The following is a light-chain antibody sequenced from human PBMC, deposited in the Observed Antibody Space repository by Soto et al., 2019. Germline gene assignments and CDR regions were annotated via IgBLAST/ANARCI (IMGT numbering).Light chain of an antibody. CDR2: EVS. CDR3: SSYTSSSSRV. CDR1: SSDVANYKY. J-gene: IGLJ3*02. Sequence: QSALTQPRSVSGSPGQSVTISCTRTSSDVANYKYVSWYQQHPGKAPKLMIYEVSYRPSGVSNRFSGSKSGNTASLTIFGLQAEDEGDYYCSSYTSSSSRVFGGGTQLTVL. V-gene: IGLV2-14*01.